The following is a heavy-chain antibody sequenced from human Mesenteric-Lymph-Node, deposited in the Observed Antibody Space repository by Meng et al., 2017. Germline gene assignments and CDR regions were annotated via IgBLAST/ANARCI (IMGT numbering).Heavy chain of an antibody. CDR2: INPNSGGT. D-gene: IGHD3-16*02. V-gene: IGHV1-2*06. Sequence: ASVKVSCKASGYTFTGYYMHWVRQAPGQGLEWMGRINPNSGGTNYAQKFQGRVTMTRDTSISTAYMELSRLRSDDTAVYYCARAHQTDMITVGGVIVYFDYWGQGTLVTVSS. J-gene: IGHJ4*02. CDR1: GYTFTGYY. CDR3: ARAHQTDMITVGGVIVYFDY.